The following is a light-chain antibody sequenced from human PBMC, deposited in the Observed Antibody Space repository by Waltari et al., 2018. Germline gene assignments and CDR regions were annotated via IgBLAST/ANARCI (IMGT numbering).Light chain of an antibody. Sequence: DIQMTQSPSTFSAYVGDRVTITCRASQSISSLLAWYQQKPGNAPNVLIYKVSRLESGVPSRFSGSGSGTEFTLTINSLQPDDFATYFCQQYNSYPLTFGGGTKVEIK. CDR1: QSISSL. J-gene: IGKJ4*01. V-gene: IGKV1-5*03. CDR2: KVS. CDR3: QQYNSYPLT.